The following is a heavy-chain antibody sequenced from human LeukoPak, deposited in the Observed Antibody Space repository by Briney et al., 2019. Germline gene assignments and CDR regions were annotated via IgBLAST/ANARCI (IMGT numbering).Heavy chain of an antibody. V-gene: IGHV3-21*04. CDR3: ARETTVTFPDAFDI. CDR1: GFTFSSYS. Sequence: GGSLRLSCAASGFTFSSYSMNWVRQAPGKGLEWVSSISSSSSYIYYADSVKGRFTISRDNAKNSLYLQINSLRADDTAVYYCARETTVTFPDAFDIWGQGTMVTVSS. D-gene: IGHD4-17*01. J-gene: IGHJ3*02. CDR2: ISSSSSYI.